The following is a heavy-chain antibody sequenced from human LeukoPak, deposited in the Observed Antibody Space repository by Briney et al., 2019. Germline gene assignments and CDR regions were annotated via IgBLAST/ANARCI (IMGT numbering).Heavy chain of an antibody. D-gene: IGHD3-3*01. Sequence: GGSLRLSCAASGFTFSSYSMNWVRQAPGKGLEWVSSISSSSSYIYYADSVKGRFTISRDNAKNSLYLQMNSLRAEDTAVYYCASGYDFWSGSPFDYWGLGTLVTVSS. CDR3: ASGYDFWSGSPFDY. V-gene: IGHV3-21*01. CDR2: ISSSSSYI. J-gene: IGHJ4*02. CDR1: GFTFSSYS.